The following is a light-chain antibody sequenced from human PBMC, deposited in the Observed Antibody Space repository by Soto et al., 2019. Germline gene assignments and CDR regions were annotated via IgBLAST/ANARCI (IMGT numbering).Light chain of an antibody. J-gene: IGKJ5*01. Sequence: DIKLTHSPSLLSASVGDRVNITCRASHDISTYLAWYQQTPGKAPKLMIYEASTLQSGVPSRFSGSGSGTEFTLTISGLLPEDFATYHCQQLNTLPFTVGQGTRVEI. CDR1: HDISTY. CDR3: QQLNTLPFT. V-gene: IGKV1-9*01. CDR2: EAS.